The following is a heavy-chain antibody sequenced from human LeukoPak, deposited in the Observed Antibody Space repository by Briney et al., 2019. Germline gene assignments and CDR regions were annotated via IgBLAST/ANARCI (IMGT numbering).Heavy chain of an antibody. V-gene: IGHV3-48*04. CDR2: ISGRGNTI. Sequence: GGSLRLSCAASAFTFSNYAMTWVHQAPGKGLEWVSYISGRGNTIKYADSVKGRFTISRDNGKNSLYLHMSSLRAEDTAVYYCARDPPALEDFDYWGQGTQVTVSS. CDR3: ARDPPALEDFDY. CDR1: AFTFSNYA. J-gene: IGHJ4*02.